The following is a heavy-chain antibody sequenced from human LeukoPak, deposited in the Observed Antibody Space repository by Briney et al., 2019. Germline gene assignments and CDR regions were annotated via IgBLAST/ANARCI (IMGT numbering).Heavy chain of an antibody. D-gene: IGHD3-10*01. CDR2: INSDGSST. J-gene: IGHJ4*02. Sequence: PGGSLRLSCAASGFTFSSYWMHWVRQAPGKGLVWVSRINSDGSSTSYADSVKGRFTISRDNAKNTLYLQMNSLRAEDTAVYYCASFGVSTFGELDPYYFDYWGQGTLVTVPS. CDR3: ASFGVSTFGELDPYYFDY. CDR1: GFTFSSYW. V-gene: IGHV3-74*01.